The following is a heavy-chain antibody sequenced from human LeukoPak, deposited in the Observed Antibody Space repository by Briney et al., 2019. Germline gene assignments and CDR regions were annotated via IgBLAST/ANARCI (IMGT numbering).Heavy chain of an antibody. J-gene: IGHJ3*01. CDR1: GGTFSSYA. Sequence: GASVKVSCKASGGTFSSYAISWVRQAPGQGLEWMGGIIPILGTANYAQKFQGRVTITADKSTSTAYMELSSLRSEDTAVYYCAGERRRAFDVWGQGTMVTVSS. V-gene: IGHV1-69*10. CDR2: IIPILGTA. D-gene: IGHD1-1*01. CDR3: AGERRRAFDV.